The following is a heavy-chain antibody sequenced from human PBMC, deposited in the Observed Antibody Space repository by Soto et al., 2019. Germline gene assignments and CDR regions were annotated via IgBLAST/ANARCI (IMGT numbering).Heavy chain of an antibody. J-gene: IGHJ5*02. D-gene: IGHD1-26*01. V-gene: IGHV4-38-2*01. CDR2: AHHSGDT. Sequence: KPSETLSLTCVVSGYSISSGHYWGWIRQPPGKGLEWIGSAHHSGDTYYNPSLKSRVTIEVDTSNNQFSLKLSSVTAADTAVYYCARRSSGSYGLFDPWGQGALVTASS. CDR3: ARRSSGSYGLFDP. CDR1: GYSISSGHY.